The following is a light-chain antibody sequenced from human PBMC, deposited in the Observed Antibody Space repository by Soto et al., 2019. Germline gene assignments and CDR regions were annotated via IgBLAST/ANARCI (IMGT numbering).Light chain of an antibody. CDR3: QQRSNLIT. CDR1: QFIDRY. J-gene: IGKJ5*01. Sequence: EIVLTQYPATLSLSPGERDNLSCRASQFIDRYLAWYRQIPGQSPRLLIYDASNRATGLPDRFSGGGSGTDFTLTISSLEPEDFAVYYCQQRSNLITFGQGTRLEIK. CDR2: DAS. V-gene: IGKV3-11*01.